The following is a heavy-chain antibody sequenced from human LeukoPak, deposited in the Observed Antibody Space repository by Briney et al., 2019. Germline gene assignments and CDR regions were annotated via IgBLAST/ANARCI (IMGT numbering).Heavy chain of an antibody. D-gene: IGHD3-10*01. CDR3: ARARYYYGSGSDYAFDI. CDR1: GGSISSGGYY. Sequence: PSQTLSLTCTVSGGSISSGGYYWSWIRQPPGKGLEWIGYIYHSGSTYYNPSLKSRVTISVDRSKNQFSLKLSSVTAADTAVYYCARARYYYGSGSDYAFDIWGQGTMVTVSS. V-gene: IGHV4-30-2*01. CDR2: IYHSGST. J-gene: IGHJ3*02.